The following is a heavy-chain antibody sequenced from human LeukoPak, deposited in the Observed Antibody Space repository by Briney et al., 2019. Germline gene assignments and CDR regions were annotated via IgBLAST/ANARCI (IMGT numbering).Heavy chain of an antibody. CDR1: GLTFSSVS. D-gene: IGHD3-22*01. V-gene: IGHV3-48*02. Sequence: PGGSLRLSCAASGLTFSSVSMNWVRQAPGKGLEWVSYISSTSTSTYYADSAKGRFTISRDNAQNSLYLQMNSLGDDDTAVYYCARGRSGYYFDYWGQGTLVTVSS. CDR2: ISSTSTST. J-gene: IGHJ4*02. CDR3: ARGRSGYYFDY.